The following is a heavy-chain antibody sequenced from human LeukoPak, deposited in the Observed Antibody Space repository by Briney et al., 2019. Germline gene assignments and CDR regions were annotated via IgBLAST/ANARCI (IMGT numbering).Heavy chain of an antibody. CDR3: AKVLRGLAYYGDYSD. V-gene: IGHV3-23*01. CDR1: GFTFSSYA. Sequence: GGPLRLSCAASGFTFSSYAMTWVRQAPGKGLEWVSSISGSGGSTYYADSVKGRFTISKSNSKNTVYLQMNSLRAEDTAVYYCAKVLRGLAYYGDYSDWGQGTLVAVPS. D-gene: IGHD4-17*01. J-gene: IGHJ4*02. CDR2: ISGSGGST.